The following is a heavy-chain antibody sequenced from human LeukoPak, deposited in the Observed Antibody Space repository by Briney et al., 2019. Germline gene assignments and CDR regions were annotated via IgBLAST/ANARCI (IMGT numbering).Heavy chain of an antibody. CDR1: GYTLTELS. J-gene: IGHJ4*01. V-gene: IGHV1-24*01. CDR2: FDPEDGET. D-gene: IGHD6-19*01. CDR3: ATGRWLVPKHFDY. Sequence: ASVKVSCKVSGYTLTELSMHWVRQAPGKGLEWMGGFDPEDGETIYAQKFQGRVTMTEDTSTDTAYMELSSLRSEDTAVYYCATGRWLVPKHFDYWGQEPWSPSPQ.